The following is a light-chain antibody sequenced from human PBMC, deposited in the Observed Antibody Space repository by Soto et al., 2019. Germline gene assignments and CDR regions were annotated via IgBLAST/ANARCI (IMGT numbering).Light chain of an antibody. J-gene: IGKJ5*01. V-gene: IGKV3-11*01. CDR2: DAS. CDR1: RSVRSY. CDR3: QQRYAWPPIT. Sequence: EIVLTQSPATLSLSPGERATLSCRASRSVRSYLAWYQQKPGQAPRLLIYDASNRAAGIPARFSGSGFETDFTLTISNLEPEDFAVYYCQQRYAWPPITFGQGTRLEIK.